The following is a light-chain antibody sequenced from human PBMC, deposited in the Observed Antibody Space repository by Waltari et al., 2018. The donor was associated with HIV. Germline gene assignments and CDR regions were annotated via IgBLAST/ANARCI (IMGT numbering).Light chain of an antibody. J-gene: IGLJ3*02. CDR2: MNT. V-gene: IGLV1-40*01. CDR3: QSYDTSLGASV. CDR1: NSNIGAPYD. Sequence: QSVLTQPPSVSGAPGRSVIITCTGNNSNIGAPYDVHWYQQLPGAAPKLLISMNTKRPSGCRDRCSVSRSGTSASLAITGLQAGDEADYYCQSYDTSLGASVFGGGTKLTVL.